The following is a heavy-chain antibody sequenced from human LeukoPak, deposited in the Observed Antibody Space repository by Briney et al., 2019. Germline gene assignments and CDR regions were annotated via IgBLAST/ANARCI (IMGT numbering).Heavy chain of an antibody. Sequence: ASVKVSCKASGYTFTSYGINWVRQAPGQGLEWMGWISTYNGNTNYAQKFQGRVTMTTDTSTSTVYMEVRSLRSDDTAVYYCARGYSYGLPYYYYYMDVWGKGTTVTVSS. CDR1: GYTFTSYG. V-gene: IGHV1-18*01. CDR3: ARGYSYGLPYYYYYMDV. J-gene: IGHJ6*03. CDR2: ISTYNGNT. D-gene: IGHD5-18*01.